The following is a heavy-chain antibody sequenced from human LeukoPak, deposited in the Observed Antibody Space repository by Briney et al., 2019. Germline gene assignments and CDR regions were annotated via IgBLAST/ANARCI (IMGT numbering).Heavy chain of an antibody. D-gene: IGHD3-10*01. Sequence: ASVKVSCKASGYTFTGYCMHWVRQAPGQGLEWMGWINPNSGGTNYAQKFQGRVTMTRNTSISTAHMELSRLRSDDTAVYYCARWDGSGSDFDYWGQGTLVTVSS. CDR3: ARWDGSGSDFDY. J-gene: IGHJ4*02. CDR1: GYTFTGYC. V-gene: IGHV1-2*02. CDR2: INPNSGGT.